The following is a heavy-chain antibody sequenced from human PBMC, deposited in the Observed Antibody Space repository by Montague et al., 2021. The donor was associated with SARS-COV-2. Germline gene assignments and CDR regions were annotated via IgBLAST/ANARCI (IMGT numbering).Heavy chain of an antibody. V-gene: IGHV3-9*01. CDR1: GFTFNYYA. J-gene: IGHJ4*02. CDR2: ISWDSGNI. CDR3: AKDHRAITLAYFDY. Sequence: SLRLSCAASGFTFNYYAMHWVRQAPGKGLEWVSGISWDSGNIAYADSVKGRFTISRDNAKNSLYLQMNNLRAEDTALYYCAKDHRAITLAYFDYWGQGALVTVSS. D-gene: IGHD1-14*01.